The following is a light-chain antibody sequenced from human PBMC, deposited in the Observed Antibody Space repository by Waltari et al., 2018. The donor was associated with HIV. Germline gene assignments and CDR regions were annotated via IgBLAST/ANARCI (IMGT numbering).Light chain of an antibody. V-gene: IGKV1-39*01. CDR3: QQSYRGLT. J-gene: IGKJ3*01. Sequence: DIQMTQSPSSLSASLGDRVVITCRASQTISVYLNWYQQKSVRAPNLLIYAASSLQDGVPSRFSGSGSGTDFTLTINSLQVEDFATYYCQQSYRGLTFGPGTNVDV. CDR1: QTISVY. CDR2: AAS.